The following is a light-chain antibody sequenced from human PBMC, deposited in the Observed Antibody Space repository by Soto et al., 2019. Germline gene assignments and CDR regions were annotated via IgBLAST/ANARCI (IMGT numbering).Light chain of an antibody. CDR1: SSNVGGYNY. CDR2: DVS. Sequence: QSALTQPPSASGSPGQTVTISCTGTSSNVGGYNYVSWYQQQPGKAPKLMIYDVSKRPSGVPDRFSGSKSSTAASLTVSGLQAEDEADYYCSSYAGSNNFVFGTGTKVTVL. J-gene: IGLJ1*01. V-gene: IGLV2-8*01. CDR3: SSYAGSNNFV.